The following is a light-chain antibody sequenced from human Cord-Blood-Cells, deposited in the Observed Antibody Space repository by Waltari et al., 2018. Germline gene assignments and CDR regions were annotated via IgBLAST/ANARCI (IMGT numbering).Light chain of an antibody. J-gene: IGKJ1*01. CDR2: GAS. CDR1: QSVSSSY. Sequence: EIVLTQSPGTLSLSPGERATLSCRASQSVSSSYLAWYQQKPGQDPRRLIYGASSRATGIPDRFSGSGSGTDFTLTISRLEPEDFAVYYCQQYGSSPWTFGQGTKVEIK. CDR3: QQYGSSPWT. V-gene: IGKV3-20*01.